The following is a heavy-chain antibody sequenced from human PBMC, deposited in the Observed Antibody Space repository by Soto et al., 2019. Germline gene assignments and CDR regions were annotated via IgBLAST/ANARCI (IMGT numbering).Heavy chain of an antibody. CDR2: INGGNGDT. CDR3: VRRHVSATGIDWFDP. J-gene: IGHJ5*02. CDR1: GYTFTGYA. Sequence: ASVKVSCKASGYTFTGYAIHWVRQAPGQRLEWMGWINGGNGDTKYSPKFQGRVTITRDTSASTAYMELSSLRSEDTAVYYCVRRHVSATGIDWFDPWGQGTLVTVSS. D-gene: IGHD6-13*01. V-gene: IGHV1-3*01.